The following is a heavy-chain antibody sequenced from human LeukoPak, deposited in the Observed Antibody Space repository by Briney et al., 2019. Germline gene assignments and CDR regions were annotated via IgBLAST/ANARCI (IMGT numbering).Heavy chain of an antibody. CDR2: ISGSGGST. J-gene: IGHJ4*02. Sequence: GGSLRLSCAASGFTFSSYAMRWVRQAPGKGLEWVSAISGSGGSTYYADSVKGRFTISRDNSKNTLYLQMNSLRAEDTAVYYCAKGGVPRNYYDRIAEISNWGQGTLVTVSS. CDR1: GFTFSSYA. CDR3: AKGGVPRNYYDRIAEISN. D-gene: IGHD3-22*01. V-gene: IGHV3-23*01.